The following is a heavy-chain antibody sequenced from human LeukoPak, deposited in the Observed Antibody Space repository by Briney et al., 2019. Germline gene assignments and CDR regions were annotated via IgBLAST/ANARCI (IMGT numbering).Heavy chain of an antibody. CDR3: ARRGIAAAGSNWYFDL. V-gene: IGHV5-51*01. Sequence: GESLKISCKGSGYSFTSYWIGWVRQMPGKGLEWMGIIYPGDSDTRYSPPFQGQVTISADKSISTAYLQWSSLKASDTAMYYCARRGIAAAGSNWYFDLWGRGTLVTVSS. CDR2: IYPGDSDT. D-gene: IGHD6-13*01. J-gene: IGHJ2*01. CDR1: GYSFTSYW.